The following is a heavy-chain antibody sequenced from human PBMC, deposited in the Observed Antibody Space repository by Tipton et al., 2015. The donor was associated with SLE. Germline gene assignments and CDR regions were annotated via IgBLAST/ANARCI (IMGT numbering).Heavy chain of an antibody. Sequence: TLSLTCALYGGSFSPYSWSWIRQSPGKGLEWIGEVNHRGRTNYSPSLKNRVTMSVDTSTNQFSLKLISVTAADTAVYYCASGGYDFWSGYYGYYYYGMDVWGQGTTVTVSS. D-gene: IGHD3-3*01. J-gene: IGHJ6*02. CDR3: ASGGYDFWSGYYGYYYYGMDV. V-gene: IGHV4-34*01. CDR1: GGSFSPYS. CDR2: VNHRGRT.